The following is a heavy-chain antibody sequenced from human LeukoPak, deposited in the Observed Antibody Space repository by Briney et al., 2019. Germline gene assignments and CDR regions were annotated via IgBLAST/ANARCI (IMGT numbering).Heavy chain of an antibody. CDR1: GFTFSSYA. CDR2: ISYDGSNK. CDR3: ARELHGAFDP. Sequence: GGSLRLSCAASGFTFSSYAMHWVRQAPGKGLEWVAVISYDGSNKYYADSVKGRFTISRDNSKNTLYLQMNSLRAEDTAVYYCARELHGAFDPWGQGTLVTVSS. J-gene: IGHJ5*02. V-gene: IGHV3-30*04. D-gene: IGHD4/OR15-4a*01.